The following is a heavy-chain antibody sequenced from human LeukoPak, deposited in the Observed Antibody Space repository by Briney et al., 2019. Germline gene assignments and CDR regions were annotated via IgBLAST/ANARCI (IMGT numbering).Heavy chain of an antibody. Sequence: ASVKVSCKASGYTFTGYYMHWVRQAPGQGLEWMRWINPNSGGTNYAQKFQGRVTMTRDTSISTAYMELSRLRSDDTAVYYCARRSDYDSSGYHYPFDYWGQGTLVTVSS. CDR1: GYTFTGYY. D-gene: IGHD3-22*01. CDR2: INPNSGGT. CDR3: ARRSDYDSSGYHYPFDY. V-gene: IGHV1-2*02. J-gene: IGHJ4*02.